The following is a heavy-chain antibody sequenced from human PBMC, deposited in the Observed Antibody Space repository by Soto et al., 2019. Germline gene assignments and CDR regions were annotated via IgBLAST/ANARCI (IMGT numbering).Heavy chain of an antibody. Sequence: GGSLRLSCAATGFTFSSYGMHWVRQAPGKGLEWVAVISYDGSNKYYADSVKGRFTISRDNSKNTLYLQMNSLRAEDTAVYYCAKDYYDSSGYSFPDDYWGQGTLVTGSS. CDR3: AKDYYDSSGYSFPDDY. J-gene: IGHJ4*02. D-gene: IGHD3-22*01. CDR2: ISYDGSNK. CDR1: GFTFSSYG. V-gene: IGHV3-30*18.